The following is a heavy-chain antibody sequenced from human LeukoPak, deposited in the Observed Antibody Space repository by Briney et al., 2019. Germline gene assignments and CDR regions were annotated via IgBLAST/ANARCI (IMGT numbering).Heavy chain of an antibody. CDR3: ARPYDSSGDDAFDI. D-gene: IGHD3-22*01. CDR1: GYTLTELS. V-gene: IGHV1-24*01. CDR2: FDPEDGET. J-gene: IGHJ3*02. Sequence: ASVKVSCKVSGYTLTELSMHWVRQAPGKGLEWMGGFDPEDGETIYAQKFQGRVTMTEDTSISTAYMELSRLRSDDTAVYYCARPYDSSGDDAFDIWGQGTMVTVSS.